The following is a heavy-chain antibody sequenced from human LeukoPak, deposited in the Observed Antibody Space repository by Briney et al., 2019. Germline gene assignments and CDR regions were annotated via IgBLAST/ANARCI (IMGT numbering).Heavy chain of an antibody. Sequence: PSETLSLTCAVYGGSFSGYYWTWIRQSPGKGLEWIGEINHSGSTNYNPSLKSRVTISVDTSKNQFSLKLSSVTAADTAVYHCARGRTGYQLLPTKKNYDYYYMDVWGKGTTVSVSS. CDR2: INHSGST. J-gene: IGHJ6*03. D-gene: IGHD2-2*01. V-gene: IGHV4-34*01. CDR1: GGSFSGYY. CDR3: ARGRTGYQLLPTKKNYDYYYMDV.